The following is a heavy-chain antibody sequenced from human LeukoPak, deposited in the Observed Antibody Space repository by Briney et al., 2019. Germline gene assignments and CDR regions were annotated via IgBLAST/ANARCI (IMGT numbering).Heavy chain of an antibody. V-gene: IGHV3-33*01. CDR2: IWYDGSNK. D-gene: IGHD6-13*01. CDR1: GFTFSNYG. J-gene: IGHJ5*02. CDR3: AREARIAAAGTHWFDP. Sequence: PGGSLRLSCAASGFTFSNYGMHWVRQAPGKGLEWVAVIWYDGSNKYYADSVKGRFTIYRDNSKNTLYLQMNSLRAEDTAVYYCAREARIAAAGTHWFDPWGQGTPVTVSS.